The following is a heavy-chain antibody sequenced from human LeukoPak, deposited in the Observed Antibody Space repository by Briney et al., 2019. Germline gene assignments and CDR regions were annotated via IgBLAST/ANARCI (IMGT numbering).Heavy chain of an antibody. J-gene: IGHJ4*02. Sequence: PGGSLRLSCAASGFTVSSNYMSWVRQPPGKGLEWVSVIYSGGSTYYADSVKGRFTVSRDNSKNTLYLQMNSLRAEDTAVYYCASQIWYNWNTPGGYYFDYWGQGTLVTVSS. V-gene: IGHV3-53*01. D-gene: IGHD1/OR15-1a*01. CDR1: GFTVSSNY. CDR3: ASQIWYNWNTPGGYYFDY. CDR2: IYSGGST.